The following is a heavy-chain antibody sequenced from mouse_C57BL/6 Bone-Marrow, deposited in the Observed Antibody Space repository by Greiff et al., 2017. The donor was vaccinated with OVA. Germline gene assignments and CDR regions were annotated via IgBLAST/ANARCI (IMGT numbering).Heavy chain of an antibody. CDR3: ARWDYYGSSPFGY. D-gene: IGHD1-1*01. J-gene: IGHJ2*01. Sequence: QVQLKESGAELARPGASVKLSCKASGYTFTSYGISWVKQRTGQGLEWIGEIYPRSGNTYYNEKFKGKATLTADKSSSTAYMELRSLTSEDSAVYFCARWDYYGSSPFGYWGQGTTLTVSS. V-gene: IGHV1-81*01. CDR1: GYTFTSYG. CDR2: IYPRSGNT.